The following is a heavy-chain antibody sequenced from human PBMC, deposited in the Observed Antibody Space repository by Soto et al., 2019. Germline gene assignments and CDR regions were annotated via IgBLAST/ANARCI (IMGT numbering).Heavy chain of an antibody. CDR2: ISAYNGNT. J-gene: IGHJ6*02. V-gene: IGHV1-18*01. Sequence: QVQLVQSGAEVKKPGASVKVSCKASGYTFTSYGISWVRQAPGQGREWMGWISAYNGNTNYAQKLQGRVTMTTDPSTSTSYMELRRLRSDDTAVYYCARVVGATTYYSYYYGMDVWGQGTTVTVSS. D-gene: IGHD1-26*01. CDR1: GYTFTSYG. CDR3: ARVVGATTYYSYYYGMDV.